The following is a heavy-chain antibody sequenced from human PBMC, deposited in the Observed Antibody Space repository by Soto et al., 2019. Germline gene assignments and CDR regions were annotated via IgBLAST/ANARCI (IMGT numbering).Heavy chain of an antibody. Sequence: SEAQCLTCSVSGDSANSGSAYWSWIRQPPGKGLEWLGYFYHTGSSGYNPSLKGRVTISLDPSKNQFSLRLTSVTTADTAVYFCARGDRLLTRYDDWGQGTQVTVSS. V-gene: IGHV4-61*01. CDR2: FYHTGSS. D-gene: IGHD3-10*01. CDR3: ARGDRLLTRYDD. CDR1: GDSANSGSAY. J-gene: IGHJ4*02.